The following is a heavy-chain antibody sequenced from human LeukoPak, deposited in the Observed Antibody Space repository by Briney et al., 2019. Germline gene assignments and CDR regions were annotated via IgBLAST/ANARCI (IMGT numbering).Heavy chain of an antibody. J-gene: IGHJ4*02. CDR1: GFTFSSYA. V-gene: IGHV3-23*01. CDR3: AKDRGIWFGELFGY. D-gene: IGHD3-10*01. Sequence: GGSLRLSCAASGFTFSSYAMSWVRQAPGKGLEWVSAISGSGGSTYYTDSVKGRFTISRDNSKNTLYLQMYSLRAEDTAVYYCAKDRGIWFGELFGYWGQGTLVTVSS. CDR2: ISGSGGST.